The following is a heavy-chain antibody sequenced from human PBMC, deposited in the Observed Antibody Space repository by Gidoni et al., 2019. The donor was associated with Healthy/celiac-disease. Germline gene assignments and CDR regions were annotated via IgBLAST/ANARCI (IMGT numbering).Heavy chain of an antibody. CDR1: GFTFSSYD. V-gene: IGHV3-13*01. CDR2: IGTAGDT. Sequence: EVQLVESGGGLVQPGGSLRLSCAASGFTFSSYDMHWVRQATGKGLEWVSAIGTAGDTYYPGSVKGRFTISRENAKNSLYLQMNSLRAGDTAVYYCARGKKMDAFDIWGQGTMVTVSS. J-gene: IGHJ3*02. CDR3: ARGKKMDAFDI.